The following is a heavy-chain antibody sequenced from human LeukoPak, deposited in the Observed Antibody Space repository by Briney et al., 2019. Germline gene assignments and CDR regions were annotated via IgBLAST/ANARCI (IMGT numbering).Heavy chain of an antibody. J-gene: IGHJ4*02. V-gene: IGHV4-61*03. Sequence: PSETLSLTCIVSGGSVSSDIYHWSWIRQAPGKGLEWIGHNGNANYNPSLQSRVTISIDTSKNHFTLSLNSVTAADTAVYYCATYYAGVGGRGHWGPGTLVTVSS. D-gene: IGHD2-21*01. CDR2: NGNA. CDR1: GGSVSSDIYH. CDR3: ATYYAGVGGRGH.